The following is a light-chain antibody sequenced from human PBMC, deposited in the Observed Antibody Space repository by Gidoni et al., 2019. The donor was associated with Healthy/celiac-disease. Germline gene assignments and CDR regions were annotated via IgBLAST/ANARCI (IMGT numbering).Light chain of an antibody. Sequence: IQSTQSPSSLSTSVGDSVTITCRASQGISSYLAWYQQKPGKAPKLLIYAASTLQSGVPARFSGSGSGTDFTLTISSLQTEDFATYYCQQLNSYPLTFGGGTKVEIK. CDR1: QGISSY. J-gene: IGKJ4*01. CDR2: AAS. CDR3: QQLNSYPLT. V-gene: IGKV1-9*01.